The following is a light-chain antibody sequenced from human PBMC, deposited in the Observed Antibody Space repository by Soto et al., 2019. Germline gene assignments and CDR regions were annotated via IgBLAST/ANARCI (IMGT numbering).Light chain of an antibody. J-gene: IGKJ4*01. CDR3: QQVKSYPLN. V-gene: IGKV1-9*01. CDR1: QGISSF. CDR2: AAS. Sequence: DIQLTQSPSFLSASVGDRVTITCRASQGISSFLAWYQQKPGKAPNFLIYAASTLQSGVPSRFSDSGSGTEFTLTISSLQPEDFATYYCQQVKSYPLNFGGGTKVEIK.